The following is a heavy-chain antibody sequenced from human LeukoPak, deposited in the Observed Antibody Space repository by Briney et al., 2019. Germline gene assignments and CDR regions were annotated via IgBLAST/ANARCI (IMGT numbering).Heavy chain of an antibody. V-gene: IGHV1-69*02. CDR3: VPRAEIGXXFDX. Sequence: SVKVSCKASGGTFSSYTISWVRQAPGQGLEWMGRIIPILGIANYAQKFQGRVTITADKSTSTAYLELSSLRSEDTAVYYCVPRAEIGXXFDXWGQGTMVTVSS. D-gene: IGHD3-10*01. CDR2: IIPILGIA. CDR1: GGTFSSYT. J-gene: IGHJ3*02.